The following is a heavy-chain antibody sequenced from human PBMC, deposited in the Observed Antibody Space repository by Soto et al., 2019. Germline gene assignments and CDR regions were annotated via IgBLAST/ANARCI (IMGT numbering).Heavy chain of an antibody. CDR3: ARDYEWLADY. CDR2: IRHDGSNL. V-gene: IGHV3-30*02. D-gene: IGHD6-19*01. J-gene: IGHJ4*02. Sequence: GGSLRLSCAASGFTFSRRGIHWVRQAPGKGLEWVAFIRHDGSNLYYAESVKGRFTISRDNSKNTVYLEMNSLRVEDTAMYYCARDYEWLADYWGQGTLVTVSS. CDR1: GFTFSRRG.